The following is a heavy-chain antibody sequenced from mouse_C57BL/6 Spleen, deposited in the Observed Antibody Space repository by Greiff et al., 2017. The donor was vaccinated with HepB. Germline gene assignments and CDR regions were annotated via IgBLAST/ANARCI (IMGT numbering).Heavy chain of an antibody. CDR1: GYTFTSYW. J-gene: IGHJ2*01. D-gene: IGHD1-1*02. Sequence: QVQLQQPGAELVRPGTSVKLSCKASGYTFTSYWMHWVKQRPGQGLEWIGVIDPSDSYTNYNQKFKGKATLTVDTSSSTAYMQLSSLTSEDSAVYYCARGRNGSVFDYWGQGTTLTVSS. CDR2: IDPSDSYT. V-gene: IGHV1-59*01. CDR3: ARGRNGSVFDY.